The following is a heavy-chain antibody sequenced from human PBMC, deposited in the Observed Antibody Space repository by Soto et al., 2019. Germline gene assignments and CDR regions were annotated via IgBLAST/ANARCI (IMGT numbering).Heavy chain of an antibody. CDR2: IKSKTDGGTT. CDR1: GFTFSNAW. V-gene: IGHV3-15*01. J-gene: IGHJ3*02. D-gene: IGHD3-16*01. Sequence: GGSLRLSCAASGFTFSNAWMSWVRQAPGKGLEWVGRIKSKTDGGTTDYAAPVKGRFTISRDDSKNTLDLQMNSLKTEDTAVYYWTTDLGNHDAFDIWGQGTMVTVSS. CDR3: TTDLGNHDAFDI.